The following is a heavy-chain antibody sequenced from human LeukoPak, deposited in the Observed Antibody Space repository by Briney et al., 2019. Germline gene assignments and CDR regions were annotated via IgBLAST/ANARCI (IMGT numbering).Heavy chain of an antibody. J-gene: IGHJ6*02. CDR1: GGSISSSSYY. D-gene: IGHD2-2*01. CDR3: ARGRGVVVPAATHYYYYYGMDV. CDR2: INHSGST. Sequence: PSETLSLTCTVSGGSISSSSYYWSWIRQPPGKGLEWIGEINHSGSTNYNPSLKSRVTISVDTSKNQFSLKLSSVTAADTAVYYCARGRGVVVPAATHYYYYYGMDVWGQGTTVTVSS. V-gene: IGHV4-39*07.